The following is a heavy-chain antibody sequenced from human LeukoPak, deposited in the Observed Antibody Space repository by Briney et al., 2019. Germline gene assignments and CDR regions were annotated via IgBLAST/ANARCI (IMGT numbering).Heavy chain of an antibody. CDR3: ARDGHPFDY. J-gene: IGHJ4*02. CDR2: INQDGTEK. Sequence: GESLRLSCAASGFTFRSYWMSWVRQAPGKGLEWVANINQDGTEKYYLDSVKGRFTISRDNAKKSLNLQMNSLRAEDTALYYCARDGHPFDYWGQRTLVTVSS. V-gene: IGHV3-7*03. CDR1: GFTFRSYW.